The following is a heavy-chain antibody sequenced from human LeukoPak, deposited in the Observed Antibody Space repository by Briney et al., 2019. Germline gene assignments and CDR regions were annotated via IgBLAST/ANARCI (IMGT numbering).Heavy chain of an antibody. CDR2: ISYDGSNK. CDR3: ARTVLSSGYDY. Sequence: GRSLRLSCAASGFTFSSYGMHWVRQAPGKGLEWVAVISYDGSNKYYADSVKGRFTISRDNAKNSLYLQMNSLRAEDTAVYYCARTVLSSGYDYWGQGTLVTVSS. V-gene: IGHV3-30*03. D-gene: IGHD3-22*01. CDR1: GFTFSSYG. J-gene: IGHJ4*02.